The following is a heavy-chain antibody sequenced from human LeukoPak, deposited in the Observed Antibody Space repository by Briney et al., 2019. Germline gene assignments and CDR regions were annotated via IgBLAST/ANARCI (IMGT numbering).Heavy chain of an antibody. Sequence: SETLSLTCTVSGASISSGTYSWSWIRQPPGEGLEWIGYIYHTGSTYYNPSLKGRVTISVDRSKNQFSLNLNFVTAADTALYYCARGDGSGSGKWFDPWGQGTLITVSS. CDR2: IYHTGST. D-gene: IGHD3-10*01. CDR1: GASISSGTYS. J-gene: IGHJ5*02. CDR3: ARGDGSGSGKWFDP. V-gene: IGHV4-30-2*01.